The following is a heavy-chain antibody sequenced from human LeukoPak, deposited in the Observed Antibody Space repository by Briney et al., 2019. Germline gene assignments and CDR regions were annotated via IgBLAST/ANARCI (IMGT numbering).Heavy chain of an antibody. CDR1: GFIFSSYG. CDR2: ISYDAGNI. V-gene: IGHV3-30*18. Sequence: QPRGSLRLSCAASGFIFSSYGMHWVRQAPGKGLEWVAVISYDAGNISYTDSVKGRFTISRDNSRNTLYLQMNSLRAEDTAVYYCAKRGYCRGGTCFSHDAFDIWGQGTMDTVSS. J-gene: IGHJ3*02. CDR3: AKRGYCRGGTCFSHDAFDI. D-gene: IGHD2-15*01.